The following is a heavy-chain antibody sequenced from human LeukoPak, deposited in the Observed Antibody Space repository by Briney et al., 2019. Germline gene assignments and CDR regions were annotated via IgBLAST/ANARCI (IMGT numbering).Heavy chain of an antibody. Sequence: SETLSLTCTVSGGSISSYYWSWIRQPPGKGLEWIGYIYYSGSTNYNPSLKSRVTISVDTSKNQFSLKLSSVTAADTAVYYCARHITLRGYSYGYGLGDAFDIWGQGTMVTVSS. CDR3: ARHITLRGYSYGYGLGDAFDI. V-gene: IGHV4-59*08. D-gene: IGHD5-18*01. J-gene: IGHJ3*02. CDR2: IYYSGST. CDR1: GGSISSYY.